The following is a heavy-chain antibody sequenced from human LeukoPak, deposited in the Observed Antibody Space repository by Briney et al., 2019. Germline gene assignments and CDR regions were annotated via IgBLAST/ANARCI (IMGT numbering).Heavy chain of an antibody. Sequence: ASVKVSCKASGDTFSSYAINWVRQAPGQGPEWMGRITPFLGIANYPQKFQGRVTITADESTTTVYMELSSLRSEDTAVYYCAREACREVGLKWPRLGGQDCRYDHWGQGTLVTVSS. V-gene: IGHV1-69*04. D-gene: IGHD5-12*01. J-gene: IGHJ4*02. CDR2: ITPFLGIA. CDR3: AREACREVGLKWPRLGGQDCRYDH. CDR1: GDTFSSYA.